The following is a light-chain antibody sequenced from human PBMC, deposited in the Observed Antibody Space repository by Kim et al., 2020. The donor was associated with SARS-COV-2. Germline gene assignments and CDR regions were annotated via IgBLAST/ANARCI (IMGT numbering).Light chain of an antibody. Sequence: WSPGDRTPPCCQARPSVKNYLGRVQQKPCQAPRLLIYDCSNRAAGHPGRVRGKGFGAGFTLTIRHLEPWDFAVYYCQERRNWPPFSFGQGTKLEI. J-gene: IGKJ2*03. CDR2: DCS. CDR3: QERRNWPPFS. CDR1: PSVKNY. V-gene: IGKV3-11*01.